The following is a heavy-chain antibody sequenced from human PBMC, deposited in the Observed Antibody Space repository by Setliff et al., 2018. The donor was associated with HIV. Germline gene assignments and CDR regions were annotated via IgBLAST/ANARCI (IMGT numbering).Heavy chain of an antibody. J-gene: IGHJ3*02. V-gene: IGHV4-4*07. CDR1: GDSVSGYY. Sequence: PSETLSLTCAVSGDSVSGYYWSWIRQPAWKGLEWIGRVHNSAGSNYNPSLKSRVTMSVDTAKNQLSLKLTAVSAADTAVYYCARDRIEVLADSPHDVFDIWGRGIRVTVSS. CDR2: VHNSAGS. D-gene: IGHD3-22*01. CDR3: ARDRIEVLADSPHDVFDI.